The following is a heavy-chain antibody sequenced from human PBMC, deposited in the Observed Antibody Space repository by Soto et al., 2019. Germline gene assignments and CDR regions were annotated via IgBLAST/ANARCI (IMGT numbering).Heavy chain of an antibody. D-gene: IGHD6-19*01. V-gene: IGHV1-3*01. CDR1: GYTFTSYY. CDR2: INAGNGST. CDR3: ARAQGPAVAGTDY. J-gene: IGHJ4*02. Sequence: ASVKVSCKASGYTFTSYYMHWVRQAPGQGFEWMGRINAGNGSTNYSQKFQGRVTITRDTSASTAYMGLSSLRSEDTAVYYCARAQGPAVAGTDYWGQGTLVTVSS.